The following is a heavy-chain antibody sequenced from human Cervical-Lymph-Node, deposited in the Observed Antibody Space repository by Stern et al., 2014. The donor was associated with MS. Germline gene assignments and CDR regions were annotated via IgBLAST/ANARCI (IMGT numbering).Heavy chain of an antibody. Sequence: QVQLQQWGAGLLKPSETLSLTCAVFGGTLSGYYWSWIRQPPGKGLEWIGEINHRGPTNYTPSLESRVIISRDTSKNHFSLKLSSVTAADTAMYYCARTWTSFDNWGQGTLVTVSS. CDR3: ARTWTSFDN. CDR1: GGTLSGYY. J-gene: IGHJ4*02. CDR2: INHRGPT. V-gene: IGHV4-34*08. D-gene: IGHD1-1*01.